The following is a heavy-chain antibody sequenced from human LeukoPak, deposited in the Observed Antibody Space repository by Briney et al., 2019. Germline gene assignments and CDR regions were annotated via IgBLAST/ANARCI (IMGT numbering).Heavy chain of an antibody. D-gene: IGHD6-19*01. CDR1: GFTFSSYW. CDR3: ARDLVAVAGTYYYGMDV. CDR2: IKQDGSEK. V-gene: IGHV3-7*01. Sequence: GGSLRHSCAASGFTFSSYWMNWVRQAPGKGLEWVANIKQDGSEKYYVDSVKGRVTISRDNAKNSLYPQMNSLRAEDTAVYYCARDLVAVAGTYYYGMDVWGQGTTVTVSS. J-gene: IGHJ6*02.